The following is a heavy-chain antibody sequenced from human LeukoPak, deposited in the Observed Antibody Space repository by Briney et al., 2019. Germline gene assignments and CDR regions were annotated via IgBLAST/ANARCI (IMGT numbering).Heavy chain of an antibody. CDR3: ARDSNTAMVTEY. Sequence: GGSLRLSCAASGFTFSTFRVNWVRQAPGKGLEWVSVIYSGGSTYYADSVKGRFTISRDNSKNTLYLQMNSLRAEDTAVYYCARDSNTAMVTEYWGQGTLVTVSS. CDR2: IYSGGST. V-gene: IGHV3-66*01. D-gene: IGHD5-18*01. CDR1: GFTFSTFR. J-gene: IGHJ4*02.